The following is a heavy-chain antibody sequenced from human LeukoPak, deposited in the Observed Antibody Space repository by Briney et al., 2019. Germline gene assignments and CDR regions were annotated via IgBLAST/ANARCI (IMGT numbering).Heavy chain of an antibody. CDR2: ICSSSSYI. CDR3: ARGVAATPGDFDY. D-gene: IGHD6-19*01. Sequence: PGGSLRLSCAASVFTFSSYSMNWVRQAPGKGLEWVSSICSSSSYIYYADSVKGRFTISRDNAKNSLYLQMNSLRAEDTAVYYCARGVAATPGDFDYWGQGTLVTVSS. J-gene: IGHJ4*02. CDR1: VFTFSSYS. V-gene: IGHV3-21*01.